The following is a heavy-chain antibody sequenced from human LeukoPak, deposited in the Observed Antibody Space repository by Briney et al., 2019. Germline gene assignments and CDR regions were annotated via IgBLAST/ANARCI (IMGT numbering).Heavy chain of an antibody. CDR2: ISSSGTTI. D-gene: IGHD6-13*01. Sequence: GGSLRLSCAASGFTFRTSGMNWVRQAPGKGLEWVSYISSSGTTISYAQSVKGRFTITRDNSKNTLYLQMNSLRAEDTAVYYCAKFITFGSWYRDYWGQGTLVTVSS. CDR1: GFTFRTSG. V-gene: IGHV3-48*01. J-gene: IGHJ4*02. CDR3: AKFITFGSWYRDY.